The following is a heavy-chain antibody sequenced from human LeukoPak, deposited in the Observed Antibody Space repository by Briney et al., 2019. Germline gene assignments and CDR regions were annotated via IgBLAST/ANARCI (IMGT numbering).Heavy chain of an antibody. CDR1: GFTFDDYA. Sequence: GGSLRLSCAASGFTFDDYAMQWVRQAPGKGLEWVSLISGDGGSTYYADSVKGRFTISRDNSKNSLYLQMNSLRTEDTASYYCAKARRGSGWYGTDGYWGQGTLVTVSS. J-gene: IGHJ4*02. CDR3: AKARRGSGWYGTDGY. CDR2: ISGDGGST. V-gene: IGHV3-43*02. D-gene: IGHD6-19*01.